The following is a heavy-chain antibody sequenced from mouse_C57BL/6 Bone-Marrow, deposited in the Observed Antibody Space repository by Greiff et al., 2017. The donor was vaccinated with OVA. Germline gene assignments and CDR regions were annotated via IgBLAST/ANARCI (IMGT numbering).Heavy chain of an antibody. CDR3: LIYYDYETYYAMDY. CDR2: IDPSDSYT. D-gene: IGHD2-4*01. CDR1: GYTFTSYW. Sequence: QVQLQQPGAELVMPGASVKLSCKASGYTFTSYWMHWVKQRPGQGLEWIGEIDPSDSYTNYNQKFKGKSTLTVDKSSSTAYMQLSSLTSEDSAVYYCLIYYDYETYYAMDYWGQGTSVTVSS. J-gene: IGHJ4*01. V-gene: IGHV1-69*01.